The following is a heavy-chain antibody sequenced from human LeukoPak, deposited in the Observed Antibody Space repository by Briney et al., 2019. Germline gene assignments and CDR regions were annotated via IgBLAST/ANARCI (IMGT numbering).Heavy chain of an antibody. D-gene: IGHD4-17*01. Sequence: GGSLRLSCAASGFTFRSYWIGWVRQAPGKGLEWVANIKEDGSEKYYVDSVKGRFTTSRDNAKNSMYLQMNSLRAADTAVYYCARDGDGHGDDYDYWGQGSLVTVSS. CDR2: IKEDGSEK. J-gene: IGHJ4*02. CDR1: GFTFRSYW. CDR3: ARDGDGHGDDYDY. V-gene: IGHV3-7*01.